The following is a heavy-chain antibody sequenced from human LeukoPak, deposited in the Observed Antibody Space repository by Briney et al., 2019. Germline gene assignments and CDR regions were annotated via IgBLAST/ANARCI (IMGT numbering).Heavy chain of an antibody. Sequence: SETLSLTCTVSGGSISSYYWSWIRQPPGKGLEWIGYIYYSGSTNYNPSLKSRVTISVDTSKNQFSLKLSSVTAADTAVYYCARGDIVVVPAAGSLDYWGRGTLVTVSS. CDR3: ARGDIVVVPAAGSLDY. J-gene: IGHJ4*02. CDR1: GGSISSYY. CDR2: IYYSGST. V-gene: IGHV4-59*01. D-gene: IGHD2-2*01.